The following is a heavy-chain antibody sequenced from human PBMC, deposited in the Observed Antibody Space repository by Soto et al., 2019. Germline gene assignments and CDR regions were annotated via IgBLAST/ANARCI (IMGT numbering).Heavy chain of an antibody. V-gene: IGHV4-34*01. J-gene: IGHJ4*02. CDR2: INHSGST. CDR1: GGSFSGYY. Sequence: PSETLSLTCAVYGGSFSGYYWSWIRQPPGKGLEWIGEINHSGSTNYNPSLKSRVTISVDTSKNQFSLKLSSVTAADTAVYYCARDDHGSGSYWGQGTLVTVSS. CDR3: ARDDHGSGSY. D-gene: IGHD3-10*01.